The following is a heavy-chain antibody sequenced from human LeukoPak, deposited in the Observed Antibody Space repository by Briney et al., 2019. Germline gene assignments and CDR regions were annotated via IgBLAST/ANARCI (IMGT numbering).Heavy chain of an antibody. CDR2: IIPIFGTA. J-gene: IGHJ4*02. CDR1: GGTFSSYA. D-gene: IGHD3-3*01. Sequence: SAKVSCKASGGTFSSYAISWVRQAPGQGLEWMGGIIPIFGTANYAQKFQGRVTITADESTSTAYMELSSLRSEDTAVYYCARESSPGPYYDFWSRNFDYWGQGTLVTVSS. CDR3: ARESSPGPYYDFWSRNFDY. V-gene: IGHV1-69*13.